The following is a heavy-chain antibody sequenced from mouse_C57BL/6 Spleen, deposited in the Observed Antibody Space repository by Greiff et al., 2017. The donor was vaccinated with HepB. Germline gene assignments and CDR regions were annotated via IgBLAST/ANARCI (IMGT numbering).Heavy chain of an antibody. CDR3: ARYPLIYDGSSYYFDY. CDR2: ILPGSGST. V-gene: IGHV1-9*01. J-gene: IGHJ2*01. Sequence: VKLVESGAELMKPGASVKLSCKATGYTFTGYWIEWVKQRPGHGLEWIGEILPGSGSTNYNEKFKGKATFTADTSSNTAYMQLSSLTTEDSAIYYCARYPLIYDGSSYYFDYWGQGTTLTVSS. D-gene: IGHD2-3*01. CDR1: GYTFTGYW.